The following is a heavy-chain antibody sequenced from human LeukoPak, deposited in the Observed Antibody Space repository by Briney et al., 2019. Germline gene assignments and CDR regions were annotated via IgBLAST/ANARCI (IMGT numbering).Heavy chain of an antibody. CDR1: GFSLEDFA. Sequence: PGRSLRLSCVGSGFSLEDFAMHWVRQVPGKGLEWVSSIAWDSGSQAYTDSVKGRFTISRDNAKNSLYLQMNSLRAEDTAVYYCARSRGPGDYWGQGTLVTVSS. CDR3: ARSRGPGDY. CDR2: IAWDSGSQ. J-gene: IGHJ4*02. V-gene: IGHV3-9*01. D-gene: IGHD3-10*01.